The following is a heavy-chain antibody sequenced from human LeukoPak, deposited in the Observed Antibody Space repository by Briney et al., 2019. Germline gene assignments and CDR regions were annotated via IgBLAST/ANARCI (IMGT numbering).Heavy chain of an antibody. J-gene: IGHJ3*02. V-gene: IGHV4-59*01. CDR3: ARGPPGAYDILTGHAFDI. Sequence: PSETLSLTCTVSGGSISSYYWSWIRQPAGKGLEWIGSIYYSGSTYYNPSLKSRVTISVDTSKNQFSLKLSSVTAADTAVYYCARGPPGAYDILTGHAFDIWGQGTMVTVSS. CDR1: GGSISSYY. D-gene: IGHD3-9*01. CDR2: IYYSGST.